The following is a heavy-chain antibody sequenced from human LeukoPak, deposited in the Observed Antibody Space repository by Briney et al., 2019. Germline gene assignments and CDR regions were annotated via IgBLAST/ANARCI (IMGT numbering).Heavy chain of an antibody. CDR1: GFTFTTHW. CDR2: ISWDGGST. J-gene: IGHJ4*02. CDR3: AKDNGVSDGYKYYFDY. D-gene: IGHD5-24*01. V-gene: IGHV3-43*01. Sequence: GGSLRLSCGASGFTFTTHWIHWVRQAPGKGLEWVSLISWDGGSTYYADSVKGRFTISRDNSRNSLYLQMNSLRTEDTALYYCAKDNGVSDGYKYYFDYWGQGTLVTVSS.